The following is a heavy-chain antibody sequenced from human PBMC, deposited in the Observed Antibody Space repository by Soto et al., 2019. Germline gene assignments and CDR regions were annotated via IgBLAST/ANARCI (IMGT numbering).Heavy chain of an antibody. J-gene: IGHJ5*01. CDR3: ASDTRGYSYGFGVFDS. Sequence: GXSVKVSFKASGHTFTNYGIRLVRQAPGQGLECVGWISTYNGNTNYSQKLQGRVTMTTDTSTSTAYMELRSLRSDDTAVYYCASDTRGYSYGFGVFDSWGQGTLVTVSS. V-gene: IGHV1-18*04. CDR2: ISTYNGNT. CDR1: GHTFTNYG. D-gene: IGHD5-18*01.